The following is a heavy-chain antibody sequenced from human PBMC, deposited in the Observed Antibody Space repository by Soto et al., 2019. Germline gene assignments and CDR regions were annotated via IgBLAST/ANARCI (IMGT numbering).Heavy chain of an antibody. V-gene: IGHV1-58*01. CDR1: GFTFTSSA. J-gene: IGHJ4*02. CDR3: AANYSYGPLFDF. Sequence: SVKVSCKASGFTFTSSAVQWVRQARGQRLEWIGWIVVGSGNTNYAQSLQERVTITRDMCTSTAYMELSSLRSEDTAVYYCAANYSYGPLFDFWGQGTLVTVSS. CDR2: IVVGSGNT. D-gene: IGHD5-18*01.